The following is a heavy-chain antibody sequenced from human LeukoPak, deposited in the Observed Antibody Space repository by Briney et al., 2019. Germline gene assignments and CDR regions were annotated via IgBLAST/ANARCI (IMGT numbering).Heavy chain of an antibody. D-gene: IGHD6-13*01. J-gene: IGHJ4*02. CDR2: INSDGSST. CDR3: ARRIAAAAAPYYFDY. Sequence: GALRLSCAASGFTFSSYWMHWVRQAPGKGLLWVSRINSDGSSTSYADSVKGRFTISRDNAKNTLYPQMNSLRAEDTAVYYCARRIAAAAAPYYFDYWGQGTLVTVSS. CDR1: GFTFSSYW. V-gene: IGHV3-74*01.